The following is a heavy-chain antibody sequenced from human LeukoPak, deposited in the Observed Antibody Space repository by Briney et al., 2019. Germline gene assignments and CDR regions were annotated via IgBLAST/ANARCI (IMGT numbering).Heavy chain of an antibody. CDR1: GYTFTNYD. Sequence: GASVKVSCKTSGYTFTNYDINWVRQATGQGLEWLGWMSPNNGNTGYAQKFQGRVTMTRDTSINTAYMELSRLRSDDTAVYYCARESGYYDFWSGPGTETDAFDIWGQGTMVTVSS. CDR3: ARESGYYDFWSGPGTETDAFDI. V-gene: IGHV1-8*01. D-gene: IGHD3-3*01. J-gene: IGHJ3*02. CDR2: MSPNNGNT.